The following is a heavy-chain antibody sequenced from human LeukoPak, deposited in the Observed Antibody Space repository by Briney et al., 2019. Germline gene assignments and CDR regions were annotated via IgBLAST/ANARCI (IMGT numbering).Heavy chain of an antibody. Sequence: PGGSLRLSCAASGFTFSSYAMSWVRQAPGKGLEWVSAISGSGGSTYYADSVKGRFTTSRDNSKNTLYLQMNSLRAEDTAVYYCAKDPYSSSWTHYFDYWGQGTLVTVSS. V-gene: IGHV3-23*01. CDR3: AKDPYSSSWTHYFDY. D-gene: IGHD6-13*01. CDR2: ISGSGGST. J-gene: IGHJ4*02. CDR1: GFTFSSYA.